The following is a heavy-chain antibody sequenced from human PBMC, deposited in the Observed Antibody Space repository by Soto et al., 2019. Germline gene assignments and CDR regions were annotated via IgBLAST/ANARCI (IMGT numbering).Heavy chain of an antibody. V-gene: IGHV4-39*07. Sequence: PSETLSLTCTVSGGSISSGDYYWTWIRQPPGKGLEWIGEINDSGSTNYTPSLERRVTISRDTSKNRFSLKLSSVTAADTAVYYCARRSHKLHSYDSSGFYHYVDYWGQGSLVTVSS. CDR3: ARRSHKLHSYDSSGFYHYVDY. CDR2: INDSGST. J-gene: IGHJ4*02. CDR1: GGSISSGDYY. D-gene: IGHD3-22*01.